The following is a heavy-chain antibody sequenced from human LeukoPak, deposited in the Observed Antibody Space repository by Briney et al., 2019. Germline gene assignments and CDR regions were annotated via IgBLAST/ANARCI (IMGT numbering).Heavy chain of an antibody. V-gene: IGHV3-74*01. J-gene: IGHJ4*02. CDR1: GFTFSTFW. D-gene: IGHD3-10*01. CDR3: GRGMRDYYGLDY. CDR2: TNSDGSTA. Sequence: GGSLRLSCAASGFTFSTFWMHWVRQAPGKGLVWVSHTNSDGSTAHYADSVRGRFTTSRDNAKHTLSLQMNSLTVEDTAVYYCGRGMRDYYGLDYWGQGILVTVSS.